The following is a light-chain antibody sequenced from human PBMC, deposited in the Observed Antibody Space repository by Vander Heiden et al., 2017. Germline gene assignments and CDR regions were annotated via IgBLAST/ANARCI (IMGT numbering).Light chain of an antibody. Sequence: DIVMTQSPDSLSVSLGERATINCKSSQSILYSSNNKNYLAWYQQKPGQPPKLLIYWASTREFGVPDRFSGSGSGTDFTLTISSLQAEGVAVYYCQQYDSTPRLTFGGGTKVEIK. CDR3: QQYDSTPRLT. CDR1: QSILYSSNNKNY. CDR2: WAS. J-gene: IGKJ4*01. V-gene: IGKV4-1*01.